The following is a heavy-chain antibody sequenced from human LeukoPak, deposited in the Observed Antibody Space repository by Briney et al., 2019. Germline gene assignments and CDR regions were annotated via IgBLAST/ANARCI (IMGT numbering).Heavy chain of an antibody. CDR3: AKSQRGYAPRRTYFYYMDV. D-gene: IGHD5-12*01. V-gene: IGHV1-18*01. Sequence: ASVKVSCKASGYTFTSYGISWVRQAPGQGLEWMGWISAYNGNTNYAQKLQGRVTMTTDTSTSTAYMELRSLRSDDTAVYYCAKSQRGYAPRRTYFYYMDVWGKGTTVTVSS. CDR1: GYTFTSYG. J-gene: IGHJ6*03. CDR2: ISAYNGNT.